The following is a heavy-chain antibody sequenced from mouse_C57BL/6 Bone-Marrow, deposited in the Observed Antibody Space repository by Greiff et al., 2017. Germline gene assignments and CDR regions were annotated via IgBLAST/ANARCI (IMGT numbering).Heavy chain of an antibody. V-gene: IGHV1-82*01. CDR3: ARGLRFAY. CDR2: IYPGDGDT. Sequence: VKLMESGPELVKPGASVKISCKASGYAFSSSWMHWVKQRPGQGLEWIGRIYPGDGDTNYNGKFKGKATLTADKSSSTAYMQLSSLTSEDSAVYFCARGLRFAYWGQGTLVTVSA. J-gene: IGHJ3*01. CDR1: GYAFSSSW. D-gene: IGHD2-1*01.